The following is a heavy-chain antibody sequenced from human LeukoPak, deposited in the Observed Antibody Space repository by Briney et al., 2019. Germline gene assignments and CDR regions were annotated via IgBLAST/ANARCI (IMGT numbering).Heavy chain of an antibody. CDR2: ISYDGSNK. CDR1: GFTLSSYG. V-gene: IGHV3-30*18. D-gene: IGHD2-15*01. J-gene: IGHJ4*02. Sequence: GGSLRLSCAASGFTLSSYGMHWVRQAPGKGLEWVAVISYDGSNKYYADSVKGRFTISRDNSKNTLYLQMNSLRAEDTAVYYCAKEAQGYCSGGSCPNYFDYWGQGTLVTVSS. CDR3: AKEAQGYCSGGSCPNYFDY.